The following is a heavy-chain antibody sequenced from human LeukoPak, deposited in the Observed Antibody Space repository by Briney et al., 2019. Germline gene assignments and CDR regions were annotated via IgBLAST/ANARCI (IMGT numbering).Heavy chain of an antibody. Sequence: GASVKVSCKASGYTFTSYDINWVRQATGQGLEWMGWMNPNSGNTGYAQKFQGRVTMTRNTSISTAYMELSSLRSEDTAVYYCARGDSSGYSDAFDIWGQGTVVTVSS. J-gene: IGHJ3*02. CDR2: MNPNSGNT. CDR3: ARGDSSGYSDAFDI. CDR1: GYTFTSYD. V-gene: IGHV1-8*01. D-gene: IGHD3-22*01.